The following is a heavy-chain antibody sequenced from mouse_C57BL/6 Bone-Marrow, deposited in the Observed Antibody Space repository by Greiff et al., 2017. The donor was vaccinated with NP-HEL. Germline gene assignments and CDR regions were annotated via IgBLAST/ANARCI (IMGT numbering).Heavy chain of an antibody. CDR2: IYPSDSET. V-gene: IGHV1-61*01. J-gene: IGHJ2*01. CDR3: AREEHYSNYDYFDY. D-gene: IGHD2-5*01. CDR1: GYTFTSYW. Sequence: QVQLQQPGAELVRPGSSVKLSCKASGYTFTSYWMDWVKQRPGQGLEWIGNIYPSDSETHYNQKFKDKATLTVDKSSSTAYMQLSSLTSEDSAVYYCAREEHYSNYDYFDYWGQGTTLTVSS.